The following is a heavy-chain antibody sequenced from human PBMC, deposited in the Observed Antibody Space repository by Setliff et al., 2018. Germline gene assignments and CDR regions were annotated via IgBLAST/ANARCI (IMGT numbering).Heavy chain of an antibody. CDR1: GGSFSDYY. CDR3: ARETTMTYYFYYMDV. CDR2: INHSGST. V-gene: IGHV4-34*01. D-gene: IGHD4-17*01. Sequence: KPSETLSLTCAVYGGSFSDYYWSWIRQSPGKGLEWIGEINHSGSTNYNPSLKTRVTISVDTSKNQFSLTLSSVTAADTAVYYCARETTMTYYFYYMDVWGKGTTVPVSS. J-gene: IGHJ6*03.